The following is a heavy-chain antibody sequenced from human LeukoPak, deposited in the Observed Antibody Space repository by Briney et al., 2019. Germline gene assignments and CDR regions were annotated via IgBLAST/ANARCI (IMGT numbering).Heavy chain of an antibody. V-gene: IGHV1-2*02. D-gene: IGHD3-16*02. CDR3: ASLGPDPWGSYRYTSDDAFDI. CDR2: INPNSGGT. J-gene: IGHJ3*02. Sequence: ASVKVSCKASGYTFTGYYMHWVRQAPGQGLEWMGWINPNSGGTNYAQKFQGRVTMTGDTSISTAYMELSRLRSDNTAVYYCASLGPDPWGSYRYTSDDAFDIWGQGTMVTVSS. CDR1: GYTFTGYY.